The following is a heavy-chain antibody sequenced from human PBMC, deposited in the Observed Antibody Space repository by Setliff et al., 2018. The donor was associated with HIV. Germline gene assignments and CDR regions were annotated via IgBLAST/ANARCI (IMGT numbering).Heavy chain of an antibody. Sequence: ASVKVSCKASGYTFTSYYIHWVRQAPGQGLEWMGIINPSGGSTTYAQKFQGRVTMTRDTSTSTAYLELRSLKSDDTAIYYCARAGTTVTLAAYCHLWGQGTLVTVSS. CDR1: GYTFTSYY. CDR3: ARAGTTVTLAAYCHL. V-gene: IGHV1-46*01. J-gene: IGHJ1*01. D-gene: IGHD1-7*01. CDR2: INPSGGST.